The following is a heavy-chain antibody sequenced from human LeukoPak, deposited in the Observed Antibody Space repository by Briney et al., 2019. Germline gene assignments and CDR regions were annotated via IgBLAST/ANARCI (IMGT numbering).Heavy chain of an antibody. J-gene: IGHJ4*02. Sequence: PSETLSLTCTVFGGSISSSSYYWGWIRQPPGKELEWIGNIDYSGSTYYNPSLKSRVTISVDTSKNQFSLKLSSVTAADTAVYYCARVQIFGVVLSDGCYFDYWGQGTLVTVSS. D-gene: IGHD3-3*01. CDR1: GGSISSSSYY. V-gene: IGHV4-39*07. CDR3: ARVQIFGVVLSDGCYFDY. CDR2: IDYSGST.